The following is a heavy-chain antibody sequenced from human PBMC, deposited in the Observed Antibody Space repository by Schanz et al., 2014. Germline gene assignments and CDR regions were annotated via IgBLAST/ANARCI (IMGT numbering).Heavy chain of an antibody. CDR2: INPSGGST. V-gene: IGHV1-46*03. J-gene: IGHJ4*02. D-gene: IGHD6-13*01. CDR3: ARDGVDAAAGGNY. CDR1: GYTFTSDS. Sequence: QVQLAQSGAEVKKPGSSVKVSCKASGYTFTSDSMHWVRQAPGQGLEWMGMINPSGGSTTYAQKFQGRVTMTRDTSTSTVYMELSSLRSEDTAVYYCARDGVDAAAGGNYWGQGTLVTVSS.